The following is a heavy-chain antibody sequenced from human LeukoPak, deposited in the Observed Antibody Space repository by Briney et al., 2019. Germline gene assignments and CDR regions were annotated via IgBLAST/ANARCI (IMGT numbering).Heavy chain of an antibody. D-gene: IGHD3-22*01. CDR3: ARDSYYYDSSGYFFFS. J-gene: IGHJ4*02. CDR2: ISAYNGNT. CDR1: GYTFTSYG. Sequence: ASVKVSCKASGYTFTSYGISWVRQAPGQGLEWMGWISAYNGNTNYAQKLQGRVTMTTDTSTSTAYMELRSLRSDDTAVYYCARDSYYYDSSGYFFFSWGQGTLVTVSS. V-gene: IGHV1-18*01.